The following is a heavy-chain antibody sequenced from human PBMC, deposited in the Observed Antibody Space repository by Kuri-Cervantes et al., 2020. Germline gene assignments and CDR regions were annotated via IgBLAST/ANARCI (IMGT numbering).Heavy chain of an antibody. Sequence: SQTLSLTCAVYGGSFSDYYWSWIRQPPGKGLKWIGEINHSGSANYNPSLKSRVTISVDTSKYQFSLKLSSVTAADTAVYYCARERITMVRGVTWFDPWGQGTLVTVSS. CDR3: ARERITMVRGVTWFDP. CDR1: GGSFSDYY. CDR2: INHSGSA. J-gene: IGHJ5*02. V-gene: IGHV4-34*01. D-gene: IGHD3-10*01.